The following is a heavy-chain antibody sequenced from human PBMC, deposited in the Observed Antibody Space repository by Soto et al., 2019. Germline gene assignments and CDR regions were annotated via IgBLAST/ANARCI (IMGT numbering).Heavy chain of an antibody. V-gene: IGHV3-66*01. D-gene: IGHD1-1*01. CDR3: AREIAGGWNAFDQ. J-gene: IGHJ4*02. Sequence: EVQLVESGGGLVRPGGSLRLSCEASGFTVSSNYMNWVRQAPGKGLEWLSVLYSGGSTYYADSVKGRFTISRDNSKNTLYLLMGSLRAEDTAVYYCAREIAGGWNAFDQWGQGTLVTVSS. CDR2: LYSGGST. CDR1: GFTVSSNY.